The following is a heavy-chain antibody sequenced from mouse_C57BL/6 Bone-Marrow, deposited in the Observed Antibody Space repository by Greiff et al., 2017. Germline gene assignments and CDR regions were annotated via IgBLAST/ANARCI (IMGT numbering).Heavy chain of an antibody. CDR1: GFTFSSYG. CDR3: ARRNRGDYFDY. V-gene: IGHV5-6*02. J-gene: IGHJ2*01. CDR2: ISSGGSYT. Sequence: EVKLQESGGDLVKPGGSLKLSCEASGFTFSSYGMSWVRQTPDKRLEWVATISSGGSYTYYPHSVKGRFTFSRDNAKNTMYLQMSSLKSEDSAMYYCARRNRGDYFDYWGQGTTLTVSA.